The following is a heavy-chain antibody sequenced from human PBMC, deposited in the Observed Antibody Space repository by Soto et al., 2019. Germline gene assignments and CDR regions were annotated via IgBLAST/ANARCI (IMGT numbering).Heavy chain of an antibody. CDR1: GFTFSSYG. CDR2: IWYDGSNK. Sequence: GGSLRLSCAASGFTFSSYGMHWVRQAPGKGLEWVAVIWYDGSNKYYADSVKGRFTISRDNSKNTLYLQMNSLRAEDTAVYYCARDHFGSGRPPIPKSYYYYGMDVWGQGTTVTVSS. J-gene: IGHJ6*02. V-gene: IGHV3-33*01. CDR3: ARDHFGSGRPPIPKSYYYYGMDV. D-gene: IGHD3-10*01.